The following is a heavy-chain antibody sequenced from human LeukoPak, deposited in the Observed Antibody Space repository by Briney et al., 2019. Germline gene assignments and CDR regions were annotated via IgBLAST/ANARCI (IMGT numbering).Heavy chain of an antibody. CDR1: GFTFSSYG. D-gene: IGHD6-13*01. Sequence: GRSLRLSCAASGFTFSSYGMHWVRQAPGKGLEWVAVISYDGSNKYYADSVKGRFTTSRDNSKNTLYLQMNSLRAEDTAVYYCAKDSSGIAAAAFDYWGQGTLVTVSS. CDR2: ISYDGSNK. V-gene: IGHV3-30*18. J-gene: IGHJ4*02. CDR3: AKDSSGIAAAAFDY.